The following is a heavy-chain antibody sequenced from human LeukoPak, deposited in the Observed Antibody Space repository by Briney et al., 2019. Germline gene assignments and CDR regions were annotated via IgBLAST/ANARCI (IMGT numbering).Heavy chain of an antibody. V-gene: IGHV3-21*01. D-gene: IGHD3-3*02. Sequence: GGSLRLSCAASGFTFSSYSMNWVRQAPGKGLEWVSSISSSSSYIYYADSVKGRFTISRDNAKNSLYLQMNSLRAEDTAVYYCARAFQPGLSAFDIWGQGTMVTVSS. J-gene: IGHJ3*02. CDR1: GFTFSSYS. CDR3: ARAFQPGLSAFDI. CDR2: ISSSSSYI.